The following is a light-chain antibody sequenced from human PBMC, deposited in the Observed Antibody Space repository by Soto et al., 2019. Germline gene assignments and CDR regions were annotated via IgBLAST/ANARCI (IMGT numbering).Light chain of an antibody. J-gene: IGLJ2*01. CDR2: DVS. Sequence: QSALTQPASVSGSPGQSITISCTGTSSDVGAYNYVSWYHQHPVKAPKLMIYDVSSRPSGISNRFSGSKSGNTASLTISGVQAEDEADYYCSSYASSSTVIFGGGTKLTVL. CDR1: SSDVGAYNY. CDR3: SSYASSSTVI. V-gene: IGLV2-14*01.